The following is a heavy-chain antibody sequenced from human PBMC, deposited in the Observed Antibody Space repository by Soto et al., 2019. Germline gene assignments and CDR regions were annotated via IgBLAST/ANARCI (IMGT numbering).Heavy chain of an antibody. V-gene: IGHV5-51*01. Sequence: VESLKISCKGSGYDFTHYWIAWVLQTPGKGLAWMGVIYPGDSDTKYSPSFQGQVTISADKSIDTAYLQRSGLKAPDTATYYCARAVGYSAASDFYCLGQWGQVTRVVVSS. D-gene: IGHD3-22*01. CDR1: GYDFTHYW. J-gene: IGHJ4*02. CDR3: ARAVGYSAASDFYCLGQ. CDR2: IYPGDSDT.